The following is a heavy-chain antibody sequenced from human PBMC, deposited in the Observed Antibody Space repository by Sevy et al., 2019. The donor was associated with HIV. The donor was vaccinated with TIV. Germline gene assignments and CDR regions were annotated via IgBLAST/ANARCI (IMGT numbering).Heavy chain of an antibody. J-gene: IGHJ4*01. CDR1: GFTFRSYE. Sequence: GGSLRLSCAASGFTFRSYEFNWVRQAPGKGLQWISHISTGGAGGATIFYADSVKGRFTISRDNAKNSVFLQMNSLRAEDTAVYFCAPSRRDDYNYYFDYWGHGTLVTVSS. V-gene: IGHV3-48*03. CDR2: ISTGGAGGATI. CDR3: APSRRDDYNYYFDY. D-gene: IGHD4-4*01.